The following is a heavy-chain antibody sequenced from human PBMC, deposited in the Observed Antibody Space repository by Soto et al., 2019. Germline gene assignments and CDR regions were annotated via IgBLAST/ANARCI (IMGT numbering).Heavy chain of an antibody. D-gene: IGHD2-15*01. V-gene: IGHV3-53*01. Sequence: EVQLVESGGGLIQPGGSLTLSCAASGVSVSGDYMTWVRQAPGKGLEWVSVIYVGVTTSYAESVKGRFIVSRDNSKNTLYLHMNSLRVEDTAVYYCARGAGYCTGGSCYGRGWFDPWGQGVLVTVST. J-gene: IGHJ5*02. CDR2: IYVGVTT. CDR1: GVSVSGDY. CDR3: ARGAGYCTGGSCYGRGWFDP.